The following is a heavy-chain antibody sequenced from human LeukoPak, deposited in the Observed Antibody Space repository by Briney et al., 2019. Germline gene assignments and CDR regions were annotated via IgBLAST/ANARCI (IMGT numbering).Heavy chain of an antibody. D-gene: IGHD2-2*01. CDR3: ATYSSSNGREFQY. V-gene: IGHV3-7*01. J-gene: IGHJ1*01. CDR2: IQQHGSET. CDR1: GFTFSNYW. Sequence: GGSLRLSCEGSGFTFSNYWMSWVRQAPGKGLEWVANIQQHGSETYYGDSVKGRFTISRDNAKDSLYLQMNSLRAEDTAVYYCATYSSSNGREFQYWGQGTLVTVSS.